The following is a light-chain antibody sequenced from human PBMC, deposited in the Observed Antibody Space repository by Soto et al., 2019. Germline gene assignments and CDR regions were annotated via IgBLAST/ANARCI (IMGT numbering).Light chain of an antibody. CDR1: QSVSSNY. Sequence: EIVLTQSPGTLSLSPGERATLSCRASQSVSSNYLAWYQQKPGQAPRLLIYGASRGAAGIPDRFIGSGSGTDFTLTINRLEPEDFAVYFCQQYGRSPMLTFGQGTKLELK. V-gene: IGKV3-20*01. CDR2: GAS. CDR3: QQYGRSPMLT. J-gene: IGKJ2*01.